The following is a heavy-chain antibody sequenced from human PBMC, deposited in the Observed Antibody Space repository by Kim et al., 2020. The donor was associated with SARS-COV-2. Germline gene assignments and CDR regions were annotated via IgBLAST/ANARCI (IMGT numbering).Heavy chain of an antibody. CDR3: ARVKAARPIHRKDNWFDP. CDR1: GFTFSDYY. V-gene: IGHV3-11*06. J-gene: IGHJ5*02. CDR2: ISSSSYT. D-gene: IGHD6-6*01. Sequence: GGSLRLSCAASGFTFSDYYMSWIRQAPGKGLEWVSYISSSSYTNYADSVKGRFTISRDNAKNSLYLQMNSLRAEDTAVYYCARVKAARPIHRKDNWFDPWGQGTLVTVSS.